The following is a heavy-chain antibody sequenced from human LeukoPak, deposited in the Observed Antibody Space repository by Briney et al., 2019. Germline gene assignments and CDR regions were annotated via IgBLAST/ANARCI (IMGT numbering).Heavy chain of an antibody. CDR2: INTNTGNP. V-gene: IGHV7-4-1*02. J-gene: IGHJ6*02. CDR1: GYTFTSYA. Sequence: ASVKVSCKASGYTFTSYAMNWVRQAPGQGLEWMGWINTNTGNPTYAQGLTGRFVFSLDTSVSTAYLQISSLKAEDTAVYYCARDSSPRRVYGMDVWGQGTTLTVSS. CDR3: ARDSSPRRVYGMDV.